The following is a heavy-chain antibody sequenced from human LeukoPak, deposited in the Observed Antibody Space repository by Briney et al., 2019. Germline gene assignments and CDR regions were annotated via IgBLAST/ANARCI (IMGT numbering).Heavy chain of an antibody. CDR1: GFTFSTYW. J-gene: IGHJ6*02. CDR3: ARDRGITMVRGVNYYYYGMDV. V-gene: IGHV3-74*01. Sequence: GGPLRLSCAASGFTFSTYWMHWVRQVPGKGLVWVSRINSDGSITTYADSVKGRFTISRDNAKNSLYLQMNSLRAEDTAVYYCARDRGITMVRGVNYYYYGMDVWGQGTTVTVSS. D-gene: IGHD3-10*01. CDR2: INSDGSIT.